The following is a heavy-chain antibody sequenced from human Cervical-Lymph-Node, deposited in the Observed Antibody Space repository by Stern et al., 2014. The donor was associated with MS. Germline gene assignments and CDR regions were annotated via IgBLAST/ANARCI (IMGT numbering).Heavy chain of an antibody. CDR3: AHRTAGPFDY. CDR1: GFSLSTSGLG. CDR2: TYRYDQK. V-gene: IGHV2-5*01. Sequence: QITLKESGPALVKPTQTLTLTCTFSGFSLSTSGLGVGWIRQPPGEALEWLAYTYRYDQKRYSPSLKRRLPLAKDTSKNQVVLTLTNVDPVDTATYYCAHRTAGPFDYWGQGTLVTVSS. J-gene: IGHJ4*02.